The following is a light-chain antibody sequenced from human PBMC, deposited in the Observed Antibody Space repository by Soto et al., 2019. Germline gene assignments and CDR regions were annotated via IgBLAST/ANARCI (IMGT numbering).Light chain of an antibody. V-gene: IGLV2-14*01. Sequence: QSALTQPASVSGSPGQSITISCTGTSSDVGGYNYVSWYQQHPGKAPKLMIYEVSNRPSGVSNRFSGSKSGNTASLTISGLQAADEADYYCSSYTSSSTLPVVFGGGTKVTVL. CDR3: SSYTSSSTLPVV. CDR2: EVS. J-gene: IGLJ2*01. CDR1: SSDVGGYNY.